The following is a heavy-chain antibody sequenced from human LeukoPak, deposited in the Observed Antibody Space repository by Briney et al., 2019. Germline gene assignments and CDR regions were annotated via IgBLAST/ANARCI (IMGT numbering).Heavy chain of an antibody. CDR1: GFTFSSYA. CDR3: AKDSTLATYDFDY. Sequence: GGSLRFSCAASGFTFSSYAMSWVRQAPGKGLEWVSAISGSGGSTYYADAVKGRFTISRDNSNNTLYLQMNSLRTEDTALYYCAKDSTLATYDFDYWGQGTLVTVSS. V-gene: IGHV3-23*01. D-gene: IGHD1-1*01. J-gene: IGHJ4*02. CDR2: ISGSGGST.